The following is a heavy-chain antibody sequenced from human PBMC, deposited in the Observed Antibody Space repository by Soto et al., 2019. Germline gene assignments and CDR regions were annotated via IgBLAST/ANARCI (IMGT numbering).Heavy chain of an antibody. D-gene: IGHD3-22*01. CDR3: ARVLSPYYYDSSGYNYLDY. CDR1: GYTFTSYG. V-gene: IGHV1-18*01. CDR2: ISAYNGNT. J-gene: IGHJ4*02. Sequence: GASVKVSCKASGYTFTSYGISWVRQAPGQGLEWMGWISAYNGNTNYAQKLQGRVTMTTDTSTSTAYMELRSLRSDDTAVYYCARVLSPYYYDSSGYNYLDYWGQGTLVTVSS.